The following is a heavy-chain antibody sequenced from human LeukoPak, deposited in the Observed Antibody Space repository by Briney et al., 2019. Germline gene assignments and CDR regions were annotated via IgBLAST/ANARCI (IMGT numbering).Heavy chain of an antibody. CDR3: AKDYGSYSYFDY. V-gene: IGHV3-23*01. Sequence: GGSLRLSCAASGFTFSSYGMSWVRQAPGKGLEWVSAISGSGGSTYYADSVKGRFTISRDNSKNTLYLQMNSLRAEDTAVYYCAKDYGSYSYFDYWGQGTLVTVSS. CDR2: ISGSGGST. CDR1: GFTFSSYG. D-gene: IGHD1-26*01. J-gene: IGHJ4*02.